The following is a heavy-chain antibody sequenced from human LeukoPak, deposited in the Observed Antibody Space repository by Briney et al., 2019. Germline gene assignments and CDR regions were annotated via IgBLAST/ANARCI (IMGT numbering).Heavy chain of an antibody. CDR2: IYTSGST. J-gene: IGHJ4*02. D-gene: IGHD3-10*01. CDR3: ARDVWFGAGRTFDY. CDR1: GYSISSGYY. V-gene: IGHV4-38-2*02. Sequence: SETLSLTCIGSGYSISSGYYWGWTRQPPGKGLERIGRIYTSGSTNYNPSLKSRVTISVDTSKNQFSLKLSSVTAADTAVYYCARDVWFGAGRTFDYWGQGTLVTVSS.